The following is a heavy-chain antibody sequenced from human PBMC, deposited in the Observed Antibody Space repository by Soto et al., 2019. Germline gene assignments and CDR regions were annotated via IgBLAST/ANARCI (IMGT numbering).Heavy chain of an antibody. D-gene: IGHD3-3*01. CDR1: GGSISSGGYY. CDR3: ARDSVSPDFDYYYGMDV. CDR2: IYYSGST. Sequence: SETLSLTCTVSGGSISSGGYYWSWIRQHPGKGLEWIGYIYYSGSTYYNPSLKSRVTISVDTSKNQFSLKLSSVTAADTAVYYCARDSVSPDFDYYYGMDVWGQGTTVTVS. V-gene: IGHV4-31*03. J-gene: IGHJ6*02.